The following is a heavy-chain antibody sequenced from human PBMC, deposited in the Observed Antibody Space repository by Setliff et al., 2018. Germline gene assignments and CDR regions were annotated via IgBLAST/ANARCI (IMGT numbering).Heavy chain of an antibody. J-gene: IGHJ3*02. Sequence: ASETLSLTCNVSGASISSYYWSWTRQPPGKGLEWIGYFFNSGDTHCNPSLKSRVTMSVDKSKNQFSLKLSSVTAADTAVYYCASERKDYYDSSGYYYALAFDIWGQGTMVTVSS. CDR2: FFNSGDT. CDR3: ASERKDYYDSSGYYYALAFDI. CDR1: GASISSYY. V-gene: IGHV4-59*12. D-gene: IGHD3-22*01.